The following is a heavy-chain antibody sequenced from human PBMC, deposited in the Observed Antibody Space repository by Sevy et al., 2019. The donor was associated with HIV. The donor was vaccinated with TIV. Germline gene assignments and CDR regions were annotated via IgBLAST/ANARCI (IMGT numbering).Heavy chain of an antibody. D-gene: IGHD7-27*01. CDR3: AGENAWGRGYS. CDR1: GGSITSLY. V-gene: IGHV4-59*08. CDR2: IYYNGHI. Sequence: GSLRLSCTVSGGSITSLYWNWIRQPPGKGLEWIANIYYNGHINYNPSLKSRVTSSLDTSKNQFSLRLSSVTAADTAMYYCAGENAWGRGYSWGQGTLVTVSS. J-gene: IGHJ4*02.